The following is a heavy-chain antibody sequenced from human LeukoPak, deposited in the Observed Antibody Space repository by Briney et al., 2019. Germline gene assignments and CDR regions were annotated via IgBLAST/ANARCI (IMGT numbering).Heavy chain of an antibody. D-gene: IGHD3-16*02. J-gene: IGHJ5*02. V-gene: IGHV3-11*01. CDR3: ARGLNYVWGSYRYYFDL. CDR1: GFTFSDHY. CDR2: ISNRGTTI. Sequence: GGSLRLSCGASGFTFSDHYLSWIRQAPGKGLEWVSYISNRGTTIYYADSLKGRFTISRDNAKSSLYLEMNSLRAEDTAVYYCARGLNYVWGSYRYYFDLWGQGTLVTVSS.